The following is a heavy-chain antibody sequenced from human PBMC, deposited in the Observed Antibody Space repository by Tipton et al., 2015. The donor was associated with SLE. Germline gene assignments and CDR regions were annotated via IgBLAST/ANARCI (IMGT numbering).Heavy chain of an antibody. CDR1: GVSITNSNYF. Sequence: TLSLTCSVSGVSITNSNYFWGWIRQPPGKGLEWIANIYYSGSPYYNPSLKSRVTMSLDTSKNQFSLKLTSVTAADTAVYYCAREPVYYYYYMDVWGKGTTVTVSS. V-gene: IGHV4-39*07. J-gene: IGHJ6*03. CDR2: IYYSGSP. CDR3: AREPVYYYYYMDV.